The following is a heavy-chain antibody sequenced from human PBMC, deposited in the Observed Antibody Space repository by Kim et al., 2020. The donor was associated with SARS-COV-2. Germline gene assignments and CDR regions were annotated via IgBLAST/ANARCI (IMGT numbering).Heavy chain of an antibody. Sequence: ASVKVSCKASGYTFTTYAISWVRQAPGQGLEWMGWISTYNGNTNYAQKLQGRVIMTIDTSTSTTYMALRSLTSDDTAVYYCARDGSEAGQQLNYWGQGTLVTVSS. CDR1: GYTFTTYA. D-gene: IGHD6-13*01. CDR2: ISTYNGNT. V-gene: IGHV1-18*04. J-gene: IGHJ4*02. CDR3: ARDGSEAGQQLNY.